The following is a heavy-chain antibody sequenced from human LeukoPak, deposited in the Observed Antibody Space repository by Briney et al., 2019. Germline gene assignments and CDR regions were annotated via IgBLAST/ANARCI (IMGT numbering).Heavy chain of an antibody. D-gene: IGHD3-10*01. J-gene: IGHJ6*03. V-gene: IGHV1-18*01. Sequence: ASVKVSCKASGYTFRDYPISWVRQAPGQGLEWMGWVAPYRGDTSYAQNLQGRVTMTTDTSTTTAYMELKSLRSDDTAVYYCARAYILLWLGTHYYYYMDVWGNGTTVTVSS. CDR3: ARAYILLWLGTHYYYYMDV. CDR1: GYTFRDYP. CDR2: VAPYRGDT.